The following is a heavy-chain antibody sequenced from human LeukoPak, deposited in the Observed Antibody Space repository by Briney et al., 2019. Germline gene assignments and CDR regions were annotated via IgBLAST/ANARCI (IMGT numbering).Heavy chain of an antibody. D-gene: IGHD3-3*01. V-gene: IGHV3-23*01. Sequence: PGGSLRLSCAVSGFTFSSYAMSWVRQAPGKGLEWVSVISGSGDNTYYADSVKGRFTISRDNSKTTLYLQMNSLRAEDTAVYYCAKDKMYSDFWSGHDAFDIWGQGTMVTVSS. J-gene: IGHJ3*02. CDR2: ISGSGDNT. CDR1: GFTFSSYA. CDR3: AKDKMYSDFWSGHDAFDI.